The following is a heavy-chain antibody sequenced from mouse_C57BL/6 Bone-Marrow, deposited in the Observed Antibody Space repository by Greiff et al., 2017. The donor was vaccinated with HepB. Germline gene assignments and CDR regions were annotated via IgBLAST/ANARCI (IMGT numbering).Heavy chain of an antibody. CDR1: GFTFSDYG. D-gene: IGHD1-1*01. J-gene: IGHJ1*03. CDR3: ARDYGSSSYWYFDV. Sequence: EVQLQESGGGLVKPGGSLKLSCAASGFTFSDYGMHWVRQAPEKGLEWVAYISSGSSTIYYADTVKGRFTISRDNAKNTLFLQMTSLRSEDTAMYYSARDYGSSSYWYFDVWGTGTTVTVSS. V-gene: IGHV5-17*01. CDR2: ISSGSSTI.